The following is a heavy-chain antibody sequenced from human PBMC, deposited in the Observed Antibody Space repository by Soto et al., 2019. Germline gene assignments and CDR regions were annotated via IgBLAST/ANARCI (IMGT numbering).Heavy chain of an antibody. CDR2: ISYDGSNK. CDR1: GFTFSSYG. Sequence: QVQLVESGGGVVQPGRSLRLSCAASGFTFSSYGMHWVRQAPGKGLEWVAVISYDGSNKYYADSVKGRFTISRDNSKKTLHLQMNGLRAEDKAVYYCAKGAADPYYYYYGMDVWGQGSTYNVSS. CDR3: AKGAADPYYYYYGMDV. V-gene: IGHV3-30*18. D-gene: IGHD6-25*01. J-gene: IGHJ6*02.